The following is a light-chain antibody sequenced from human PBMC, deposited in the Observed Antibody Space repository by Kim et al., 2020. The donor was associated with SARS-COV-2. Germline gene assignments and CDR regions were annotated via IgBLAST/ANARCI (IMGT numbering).Light chain of an antibody. Sequence: DIMMTQSPLSLPVTPGEPASVSCRSSQRLLNGNRYNSLDWYVQKPGQSPQLLIYLGSTRASGVPDRFSGSGSGTEFTLKISRVEAEDVGIYYCMQTLQTPLTFGGGTKVDIK. J-gene: IGKJ4*01. V-gene: IGKV2-28*01. CDR2: LGS. CDR3: MQTLQTPLT. CDR1: QRLLNGNRYNS.